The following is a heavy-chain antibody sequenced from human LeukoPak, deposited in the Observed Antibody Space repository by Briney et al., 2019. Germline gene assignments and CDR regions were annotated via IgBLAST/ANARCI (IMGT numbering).Heavy chain of an antibody. CDR3: ARADSIAVASPGTFDY. D-gene: IGHD6-19*01. Sequence: SETLSLTCAVSGYSINSGYYWGWIRQPPGKGLEWIGSIYHSGSTYYNPSLKSRVTISVDTSKNQFSLKLSSVIAADTAVYYCARADSIAVASPGTFDYWGQGTLVTVSS. J-gene: IGHJ4*02. CDR1: GYSINSGYY. V-gene: IGHV4-38-2*01. CDR2: IYHSGST.